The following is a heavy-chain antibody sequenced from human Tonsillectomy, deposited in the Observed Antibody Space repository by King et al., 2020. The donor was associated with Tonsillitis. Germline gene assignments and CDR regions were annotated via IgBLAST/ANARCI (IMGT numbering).Heavy chain of an antibody. V-gene: IGHV1-69*14. D-gene: IGHD2-15*01. Sequence: QLVQSGAEVKKPGSSVRVSCKASGGTFSSNAISWVRQAPGQGLEWMGGFIPIFGRANYAQKFQGRVTITADKSTRTAYMELSSLRSEDTAVYYCAVSSLDIIVVVAATPTNYYYYMDVWGKGTSVTVSS. CDR1: GGTFSSNA. J-gene: IGHJ6*03. CDR2: FIPIFGRA. CDR3: AVSSLDIIVVVAATPTNYYYYMDV.